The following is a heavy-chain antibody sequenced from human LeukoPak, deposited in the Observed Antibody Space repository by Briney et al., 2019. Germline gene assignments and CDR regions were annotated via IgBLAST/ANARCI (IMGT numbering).Heavy chain of an antibody. J-gene: IGHJ2*01. CDR3: ARANPADFNL. CDR2: IRYDGIVT. CDR1: GFTFSNYW. V-gene: IGHV3-74*01. D-gene: IGHD1-14*01. Sequence: GGSLRLSCAASGFTFSNYWIHWVRQPPGKGLVWVSRIRYDGIVTNYADSVEGRFTISRDNAKNTVHLQMNSLRDDDTAVYYCARANPADFNLWGRGTLVTVSS.